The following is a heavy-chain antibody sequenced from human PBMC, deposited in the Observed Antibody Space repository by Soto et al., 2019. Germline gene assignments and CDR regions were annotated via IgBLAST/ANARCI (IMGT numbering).Heavy chain of an antibody. CDR3: AKDRLSSGWSDY. CDR2: ISYDGSNK. D-gene: IGHD6-19*01. J-gene: IGHJ4*02. CDR1: GFTFSSYG. V-gene: IGHV3-30*18. Sequence: PGGSLRLSCAASGFTFSSYGMHWVRQAPGKGLEWVAVISYDGSNKYYADSVKGRFTISRDNSKNTLYLQMNSLRAEDTAVYYCAKDRLSSGWSDYWGQGTLVTVSS.